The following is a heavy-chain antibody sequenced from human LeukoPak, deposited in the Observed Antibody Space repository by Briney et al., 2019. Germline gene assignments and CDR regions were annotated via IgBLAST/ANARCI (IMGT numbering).Heavy chain of an antibody. CDR1: GFTFSSYE. CDR3: ARVRNGDYPRGYYYYYYYMDV. J-gene: IGHJ6*03. V-gene: IGHV3-48*03. Sequence: PGGSLRLSCAASGFTFSSYEMNWVRQAPGKGLVWVSYISNSGRNIYYAHSVKGRFTISRDNAKNSLYLQMDSLRAEDTAVYYCARVRNGDYPRGYYYYYYYMDVWGKETTVTISS. D-gene: IGHD4-17*01. CDR2: ISNSGRNI.